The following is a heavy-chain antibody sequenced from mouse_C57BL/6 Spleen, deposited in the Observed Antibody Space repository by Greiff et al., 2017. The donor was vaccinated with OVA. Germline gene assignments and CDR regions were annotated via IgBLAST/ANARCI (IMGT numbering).Heavy chain of an antibody. CDR2: INPNNGGT. D-gene: IGHD1-1*01. J-gene: IGHJ4*01. Sequence: VQLQQSGPELVKPGASVKISCKASGYTFTDYYMNWVKQSNGKSLEWIGDINPNNGGTSYNQKFKGKATLTVDKSSSTAYMELRSLTSEDSAVYYCARDGKNAMDYWGQGTSVTVSS. CDR1: GYTFTDYY. V-gene: IGHV1-26*01. CDR3: ARDGKNAMDY.